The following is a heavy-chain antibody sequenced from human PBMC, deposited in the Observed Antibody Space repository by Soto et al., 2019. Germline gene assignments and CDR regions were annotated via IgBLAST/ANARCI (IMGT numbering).Heavy chain of an antibody. CDR1: GYTFTNYY. D-gene: IGHD6-13*01. CDR2: INPSGGST. V-gene: IGHV1-46*01. Sequence: QVQLVQSGAEVKKPGASVKVACKASGYTFTNYYVHWVRQAPAQGLEWMGMINPSGGSTNYAKKLQGRVNVTRATSTSTVYMELSSLRTKDTAVYYCARGFISRWHFVYWGQGTMVNVPS. CDR3: ARGFISRWHFVY. J-gene: IGHJ4*01.